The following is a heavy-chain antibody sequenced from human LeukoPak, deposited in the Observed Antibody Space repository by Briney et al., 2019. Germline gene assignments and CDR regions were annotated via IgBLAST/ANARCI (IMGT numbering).Heavy chain of an antibody. J-gene: IGHJ4*02. D-gene: IGHD5-18*01. CDR2: IYHNGNT. Sequence: TLSLTCAVSGGSISSGGYSWSWIRQPPGKGLEWIGYIYHNGNTNYSPSLKSRVTISVDRSKNQLSLKLSSVTAADTAMYYCASGGYSYGFDYWGQGTLVTVSS. CDR1: GGSISSGGYS. V-gene: IGHV4-30-2*01. CDR3: ASGGYSYGFDY.